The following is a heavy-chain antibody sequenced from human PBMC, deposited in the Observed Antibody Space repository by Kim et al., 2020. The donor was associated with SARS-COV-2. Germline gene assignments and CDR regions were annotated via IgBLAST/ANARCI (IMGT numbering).Heavy chain of an antibody. CDR2: ISYDGSNK. CDR1: GFTFSSYG. J-gene: IGHJ4*02. CDR3: AKGTCQDY. Sequence: GGSLRLSCAASGFTFSSYGMHWVRQAPGKGLEWVAVISYDGSNKYYADSVKGRFTISRDNSKNTLYLQMNSLRAEDTAVYYCAKGTCQDYWGQGTLVTVSS. D-gene: IGHD3-16*01. V-gene: IGHV3-30*18.